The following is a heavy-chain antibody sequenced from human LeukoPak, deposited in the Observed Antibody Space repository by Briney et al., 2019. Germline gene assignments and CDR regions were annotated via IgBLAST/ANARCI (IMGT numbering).Heavy chain of an antibody. V-gene: IGHV3-48*03. Sequence: GGSLRLSCAASGFTFSSYEMNWVRQAPGKGLEWVSYIGSSGRTIYYADSVKGRFTIYRDNSRDTLYLQMDSLRAEDTALYYCAKDRGGATPRFDYWGQGTLVTVSS. CDR2: IGSSGRTI. CDR1: GFTFSSYE. D-gene: IGHD1-26*01. J-gene: IGHJ4*02. CDR3: AKDRGGATPRFDY.